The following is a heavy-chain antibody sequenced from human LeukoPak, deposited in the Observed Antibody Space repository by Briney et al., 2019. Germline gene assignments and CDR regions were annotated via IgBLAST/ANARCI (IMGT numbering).Heavy chain of an antibody. D-gene: IGHD1-26*01. J-gene: IGHJ3*02. CDR2: INPSGGST. V-gene: IGHV1-46*01. CDR3: AREGGSGSYLGPLSAFDI. CDR1: GYTFTSYY. Sequence: ASVKVSCKASGYTFTSYYMHWVRQAPGQGLEWMGIINPSGGSTSYAQKFQGRVTMTRDTSTSTVYMELSSLRSKDTAVYYCAREGGSGSYLGPLSAFDIWGQGTMATVSS.